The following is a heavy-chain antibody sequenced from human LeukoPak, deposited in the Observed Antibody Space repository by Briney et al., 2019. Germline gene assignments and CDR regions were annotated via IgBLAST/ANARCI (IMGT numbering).Heavy chain of an antibody. Sequence: GGSLRLSCAASGFTFSSYSMNWVRQAPGKGLEWVSSISSSSSYIYYADSVKGRFTISRDNAKNSLYLQMNSLRAKDTTVYYCARWRRSGSYTGFDYWGQGTLVTVSS. CDR1: GFTFSSYS. CDR2: ISSSSSYI. V-gene: IGHV3-21*01. CDR3: ARWRRSGSYTGFDY. J-gene: IGHJ4*02. D-gene: IGHD1-26*01.